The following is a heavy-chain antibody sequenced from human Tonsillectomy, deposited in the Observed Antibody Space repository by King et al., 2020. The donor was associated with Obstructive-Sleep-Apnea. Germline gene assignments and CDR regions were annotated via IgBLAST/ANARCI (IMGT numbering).Heavy chain of an antibody. J-gene: IGHJ3*02. CDR3: ANRLCFYDSCYLDCFDI. CDR1: GFSLTTSGVA. CDR2: IYWDDDK. D-gene: IGHD3-16*01. V-gene: IGHV2-5*02. Sequence: TLKESGPTLVKPTQTLTLTCTVSGFSLTTSGVAVGWIRQPPGKALEWLALIYWDDDKRYSPSLTSRLTVTKDSSKNQVVLTMTNMDPVDTATYFCANRLCFYDSCYLDCFDIWGQGTMVTVSS.